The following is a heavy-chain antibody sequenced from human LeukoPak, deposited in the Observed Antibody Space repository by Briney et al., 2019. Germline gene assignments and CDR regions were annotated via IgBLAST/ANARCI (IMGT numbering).Heavy chain of an antibody. CDR3: ARDQYSSNWYPHYYMDV. J-gene: IGHJ6*03. CDR1: GFTFSHYG. D-gene: IGHD6-13*01. V-gene: IGHV3-30*02. Sequence: PGGSLRLSCAASGFTFSHYGMHWVRQAPGKGLEWVAFIRYDGSNKSYGDSVKGRFTISRDNAKNSLYLQMNSLRAEDTAVYYCARDQYSSNWYPHYYMDVWGKGTTVTVSS. CDR2: IRYDGSNK.